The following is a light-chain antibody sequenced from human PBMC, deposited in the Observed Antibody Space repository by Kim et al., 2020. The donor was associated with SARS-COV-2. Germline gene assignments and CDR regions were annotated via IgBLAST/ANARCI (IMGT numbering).Light chain of an antibody. CDR2: GNS. J-gene: IGLJ1*01. Sequence: VTISCTGSRSTIGERYDVHWYQQLPGTAPKLLIYGNSNRPSGVPDRFSGSKSGTSASLAITGLQAEDEADYYCQSYDSSLSGFYVFGTGTKVTVL. V-gene: IGLV1-40*01. CDR3: QSYDSSLSGFYV. CDR1: RSTIGERYD.